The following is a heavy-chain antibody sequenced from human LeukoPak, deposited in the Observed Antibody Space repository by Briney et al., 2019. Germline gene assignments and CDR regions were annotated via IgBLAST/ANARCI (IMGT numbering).Heavy chain of an antibody. V-gene: IGHV3-21*01. D-gene: IGHD3-22*01. CDR2: ISSSSSYI. Sequence: GGSLRLSCAAAGFTFSSYSMNWVRQAPGKGLEWVSSISSSSSYIYYADSVKGRFTISRDNAKNSLYLQMNSLRAEDTAVYYCARGDGPSITMIVQGADYWGQGTLVTVSS. CDR3: ARGDGPSITMIVQGADY. J-gene: IGHJ4*02. CDR1: GFTFSSYS.